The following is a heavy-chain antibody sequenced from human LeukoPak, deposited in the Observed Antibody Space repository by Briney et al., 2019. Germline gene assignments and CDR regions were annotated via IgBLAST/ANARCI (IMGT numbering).Heavy chain of an antibody. J-gene: IGHJ4*02. CDR2: ISSSSSYI. D-gene: IGHD5-18*01. Sequence: GGSLGLSCAASGFTFSSYSMNWVRQAPGKGLEWVSSISSSSSYIYYADSVKGRFTISRDNAKNSLYLQMNSLRAEDTAVYYCARDLDTAMGLDYWGQGTLVTVSS. CDR1: GFTFSSYS. CDR3: ARDLDTAMGLDY. V-gene: IGHV3-21*01.